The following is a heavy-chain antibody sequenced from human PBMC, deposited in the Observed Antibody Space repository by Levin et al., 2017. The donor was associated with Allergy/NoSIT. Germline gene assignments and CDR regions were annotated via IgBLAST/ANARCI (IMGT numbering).Heavy chain of an antibody. V-gene: IGHV3-49*04. D-gene: IGHD2-15*01. CDR2: IRSKAYGGTT. CDR1: GFTFGDYA. J-gene: IGHJ6*02. Sequence: GESLKISCPASGFTFGDYAMSWVRQAPGKGLEWVGFIRSKAYGGTTEYAASVKGRFTISRDDSKSIAYLQMNSLKTEDTAVYYCTRERCSGGSCYSFDYYGMDVWGQGTTVTVSS. CDR3: TRERCSGGSCYSFDYYGMDV.